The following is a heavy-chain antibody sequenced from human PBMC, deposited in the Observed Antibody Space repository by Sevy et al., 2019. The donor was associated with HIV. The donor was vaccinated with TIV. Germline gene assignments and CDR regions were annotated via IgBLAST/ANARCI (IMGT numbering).Heavy chain of an antibody. Sequence: GGSLRLSCAASGFTFSRNGMHWVRQVPGKGLEWVALISYDGDSKNYADSVKGRFTISRDNSNNTVYLHMNSLRSEDTAVYYCAKDSVSWYLDFWGQGTLVTVSS. D-gene: IGHD6-13*01. CDR1: GFTFSRNG. V-gene: IGHV3-30*18. J-gene: IGHJ4*02. CDR3: AKDSVSWYLDF. CDR2: ISYDGDSK.